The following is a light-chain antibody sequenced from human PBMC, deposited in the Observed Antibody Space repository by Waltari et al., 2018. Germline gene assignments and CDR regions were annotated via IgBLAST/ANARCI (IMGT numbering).Light chain of an antibody. V-gene: IGLV1-44*01. Sequence: QSVLTQPPSASGTPGQRVTITCSGSSSNIGSNIVNWYQQLPGTAPKLLIYSNNQRPSGVPDRFSGSKSGTSASLAISGLQSEDEADYFCAAWDDSLNGHEVFGGGTKLTV. J-gene: IGLJ2*01. CDR2: SNN. CDR3: AAWDDSLNGHEV. CDR1: SSNIGSNI.